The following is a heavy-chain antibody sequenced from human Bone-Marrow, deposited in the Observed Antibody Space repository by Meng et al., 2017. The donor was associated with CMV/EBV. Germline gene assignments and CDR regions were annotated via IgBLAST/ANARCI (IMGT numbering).Heavy chain of an antibody. CDR1: GFTFSSYW. V-gene: IGHV3-7*01. D-gene: IGHD3-3*01. J-gene: IGHJ4*02. Sequence: GESLKISCAASGFTFSSYWMSWVRQAPGKGLEWVANIKQDGSEKYYVDSVKGRFTISRDNAKNSLYLQMNSLRAEDTAVYYCAKDGDTDFWSGYTAYYFDYCGQGTLVTVSS. CDR3: AKDGDTDFWSGYTAYYFDY. CDR2: IKQDGSEK.